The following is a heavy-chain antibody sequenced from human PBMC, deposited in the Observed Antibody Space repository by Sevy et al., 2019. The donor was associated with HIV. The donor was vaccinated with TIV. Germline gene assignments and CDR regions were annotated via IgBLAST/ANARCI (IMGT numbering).Heavy chain of an antibody. J-gene: IGHJ6*02. D-gene: IGHD4-17*01. CDR1: GFTFSNSG. Sequence: GGSLRLSCAASGFTFSNSGMHWVRQAPGKGLEWVAFISYDGSYKYSADSVKGRFTISRDNSKNTLYLQMNSLRAEDTAVYYCAKSGTVTCTVWYGMMDVWGQGTTVTVSS. CDR3: AKSGTVTCTVWYGMMDV. CDR2: ISYDGSYK. V-gene: IGHV3-30*18.